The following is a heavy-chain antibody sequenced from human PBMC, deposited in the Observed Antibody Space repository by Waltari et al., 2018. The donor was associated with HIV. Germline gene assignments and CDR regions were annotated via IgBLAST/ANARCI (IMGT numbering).Heavy chain of an antibody. D-gene: IGHD3-22*01. V-gene: IGHV4-39*01. Sequence: QLQLQESGPGLVKPSETLSLTCTVSGGSIRSSSYYWGWIRPPPGKGLEWIGSIYYSGSTYYNPSLKSRVTISVYTSKNQFSLKLSSVTAADTAVYYCARPTYYYDSSGSPHAFDIWGQGTMVTVSS. CDR3: ARPTYYYDSSGSPHAFDI. J-gene: IGHJ3*02. CDR1: GGSIRSSSYY. CDR2: IYYSGST.